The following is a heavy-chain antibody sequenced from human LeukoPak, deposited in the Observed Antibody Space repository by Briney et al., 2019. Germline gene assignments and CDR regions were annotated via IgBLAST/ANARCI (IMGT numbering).Heavy chain of an antibody. V-gene: IGHV1-18*01. D-gene: IGHD6-6*01. CDR3: ARETSPKEYSSSLAFDY. CDR1: GYTFNSYG. CDR2: ISVYNGNT. J-gene: IGHJ4*02. Sequence: ASVKVSCKASGYTFNSYGISWVRQAPGQGLEWMGWISVYNGNTNYAQRLQGRVTMTTDTSTSTAYMELRSLKSDDTAVYYCARETSPKEYSSSLAFDYWGQGTLVTVSS.